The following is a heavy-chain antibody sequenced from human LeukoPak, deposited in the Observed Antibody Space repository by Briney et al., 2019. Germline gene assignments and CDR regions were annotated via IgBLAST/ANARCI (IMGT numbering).Heavy chain of an antibody. CDR1: GFSFSSYN. Sequence: GGSLRLSCEASGFSFSSYNMDWVRQTPGKGLEWISSITTSSTYTFYADSVKGRFTISRDNSKNTLYLQMNGLRAEDTAVYYCATYGDKRGGYYFDYWGQGTLVTVSS. J-gene: IGHJ4*02. CDR3: ATYGDKRGGYYFDY. V-gene: IGHV3-21*04. D-gene: IGHD4-17*01. CDR2: ITTSSTYT.